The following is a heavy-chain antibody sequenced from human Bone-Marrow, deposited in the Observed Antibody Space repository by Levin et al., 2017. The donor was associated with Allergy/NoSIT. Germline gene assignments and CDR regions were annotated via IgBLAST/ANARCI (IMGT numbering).Heavy chain of an antibody. CDR2: ISNYNGDT. V-gene: IGHV1-18*01. CDR3: ARNPVGDAFDI. D-gene: IGHD1-26*01. Sequence: ASVKVSCKASGYTFATRGISWVRQAPGQGLEWLGWISNYNGDTHYARKVQGRVTLTTDTATSTAYMELRSLRSDDTATYYCARNPVGDAFDIWGQGTTVTVSS. CDR1: GYTFATRG. J-gene: IGHJ3*02.